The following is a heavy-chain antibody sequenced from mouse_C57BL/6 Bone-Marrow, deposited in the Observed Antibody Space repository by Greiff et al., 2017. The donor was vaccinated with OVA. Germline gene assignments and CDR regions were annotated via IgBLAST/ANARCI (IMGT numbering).Heavy chain of an antibody. V-gene: IGHV1-15*01. Sequence: QVQLKQSGAELVRPGASVTLSCKASGYTFTDYEMHWVKQTPVHGLEWIGAIDPETGGTAYNQKFKGKAILTADKSSSTAYMELRSLTSEDSAVYYCTRDTSNYVLDYWGQGTSVTVSS. CDR2: IDPETGGT. CDR3: TRDTSNYVLDY. D-gene: IGHD2-5*01. J-gene: IGHJ4*01. CDR1: GYTFTDYE.